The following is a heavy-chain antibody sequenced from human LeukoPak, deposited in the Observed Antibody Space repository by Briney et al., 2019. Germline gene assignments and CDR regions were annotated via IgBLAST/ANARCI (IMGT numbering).Heavy chain of an antibody. CDR2: IYPGDSDI. D-gene: IGHD4-11*01. CDR3: ARRLEWTSNFDY. Sequence: GESLKISCKGSGYSFTNYWIGWVRQMPGKGLEWMGIIYPGDSDIGYSPSFQGQVTLSADKSTAYLQWSSLKASDTAMYYCARRLEWTSNFDYWGQGTLVTVSS. CDR1: GYSFTNYW. V-gene: IGHV5-51*01. J-gene: IGHJ4*02.